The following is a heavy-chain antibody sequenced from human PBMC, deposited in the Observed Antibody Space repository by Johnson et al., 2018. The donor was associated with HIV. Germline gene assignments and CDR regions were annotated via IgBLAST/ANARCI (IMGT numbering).Heavy chain of an antibody. Sequence: VQLVESGGGLVQPGGSLRLSCAASGFAVSSNYMSWVRQAPGKGLEWVSVIYSGGSTYYADAVKGRFTISRDNSKNTLYLQMNSLRAEDTAVYDCARACRDGYTCDAFDIWGQGTMVTVSS. CDR3: ARACRDGYTCDAFDI. J-gene: IGHJ3*02. V-gene: IGHV3-66*01. D-gene: IGHD5-24*01. CDR2: IYSGGST. CDR1: GFAVSSNY.